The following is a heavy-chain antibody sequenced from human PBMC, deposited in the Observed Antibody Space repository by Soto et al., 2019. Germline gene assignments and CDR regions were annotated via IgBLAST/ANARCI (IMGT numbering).Heavy chain of an antibody. J-gene: IGHJ4*02. CDR2: IYYSGST. CDR3: ARAPSPFSMVRGVIDY. D-gene: IGHD3-10*01. Sequence: QVQLQESGPELVKPSKPWSLTCTVSVGPSGSVGNYWGWIRQHPGRALGGIGYIYYSGSTYYNPSLKSRVTISVDTSKNQFSLKLSSVTAADTAVYYCARAPSPFSMVRGVIDYWGQGTLVTVSS. V-gene: IGHV4-31*03. CDR1: VGPSGSVGNY.